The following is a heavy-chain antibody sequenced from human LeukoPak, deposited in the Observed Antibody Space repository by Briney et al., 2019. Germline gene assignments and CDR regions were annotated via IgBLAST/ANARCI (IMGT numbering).Heavy chain of an antibody. CDR1: GGTFSSYA. CDR2: IIPIFGTA. V-gene: IGHV1-69*05. J-gene: IGHJ6*03. Sequence: ASVKVSCKASGGTFSSYAISWVRQAPGQGLEWMGGIIPIFGTANYAQKFQGRVTITTDESTSTAYMELSSLGSEDTAVYYCARDRGGYSSSSYYYYYMDAWGKGTTVTVSS. CDR3: ARDRGGYSSSSYYYYYMDA. D-gene: IGHD6-6*01.